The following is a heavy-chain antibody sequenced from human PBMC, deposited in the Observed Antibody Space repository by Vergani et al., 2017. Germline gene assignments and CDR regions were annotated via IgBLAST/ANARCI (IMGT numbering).Heavy chain of an antibody. CDR2: IRSSGSTI. V-gene: IGHV3-48*03. CDR3: ARDGRYFDPPEYDAFDI. J-gene: IGHJ3*02. CDR1: GFTFSSYA. Sequence: EVQLLESGGGLVQPGGSLRLSCAASGFTFSSYAMSWVRQAPGKGLEWVSYIRSSGSTIYYADSVKGRFTISRDNAKNSLYLQMNSLRAEDTAVYYCARDGRYFDPPEYDAFDIWGQGTMVTVSS. D-gene: IGHD3-9*01.